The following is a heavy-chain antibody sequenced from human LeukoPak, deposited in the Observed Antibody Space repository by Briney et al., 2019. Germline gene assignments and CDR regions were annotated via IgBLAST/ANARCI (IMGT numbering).Heavy chain of an antibody. D-gene: IGHD1-1*01. Sequence: PSETLSLTCAVYGGSISSYYWSWIRQPPGKGLEWIGYIYYSGSTNYNPSLKSRVTISVDTSKNQFSLKLSSVTAADTAVYYCARRVVGVYNPRVWWFDPWGQGTLVTVSS. V-gene: IGHV4-59*08. CDR3: ARRVVGVYNPRVWWFDP. CDR2: IYYSGST. J-gene: IGHJ5*02. CDR1: GGSISSYY.